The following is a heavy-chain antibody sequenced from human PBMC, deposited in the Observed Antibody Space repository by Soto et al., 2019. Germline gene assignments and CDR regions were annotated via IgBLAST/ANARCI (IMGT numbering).Heavy chain of an antibody. CDR1: GYPFSSYV. CDR3: VRDFWQSLVQYYYDMDV. D-gene: IGHD6-19*01. V-gene: IGHV1-18*04. Sequence: ASVKVSCKTSGYPFSSYVISWVRQAPGQGLEWLGWISGYNGKTEYGQKVQDRLTMSTDTSTNTVYMELRNLRSDDTAVYYCVRDFWQSLVQYYYDMDVWGQGTTVTVSS. CDR2: ISGYNGKT. J-gene: IGHJ6*02.